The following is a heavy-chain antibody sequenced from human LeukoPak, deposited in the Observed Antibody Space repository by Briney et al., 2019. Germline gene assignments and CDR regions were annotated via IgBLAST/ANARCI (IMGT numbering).Heavy chain of an antibody. Sequence: RPGGSLRPSCAASGFTFSDYAMSWVRQAPGKGREWVSFISGRGGGTYYAACVTGRFTASTVTSNNWLYHQINRLRAEHTAVSYCAKNWAYAFDIRGQGTMATVSS. D-gene: IGHD3-16*01. J-gene: IGHJ3*02. CDR3: AKNWAYAFDI. CDR2: ISGRGGGT. V-gene: IGHV3-23*01. CDR1: GFTFSDYA.